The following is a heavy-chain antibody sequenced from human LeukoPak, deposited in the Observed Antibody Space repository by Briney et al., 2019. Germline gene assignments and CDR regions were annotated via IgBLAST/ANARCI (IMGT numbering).Heavy chain of an antibody. CDR1: GFTFSSYA. V-gene: IGHV3-33*08. CDR3: ARLRGSYMDS. J-gene: IGHJ4*02. Sequence: GGSLRLSCAASGFTFSSYAMHWVRQAPGKGLEWVALIWYDGSNKYYADSVKGRFTISRDNSRNTLYLQMNSLRAEDTAVYYCARLRGSYMDSWGQGTLVTVSS. CDR2: IWYDGSNK. D-gene: IGHD1-26*01.